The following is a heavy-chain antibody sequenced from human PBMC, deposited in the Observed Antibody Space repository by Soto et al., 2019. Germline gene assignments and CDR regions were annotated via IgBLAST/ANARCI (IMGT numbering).Heavy chain of an antibody. CDR2: ISGSGGST. CDR3: AKDIDFSAVTTPYFDY. Sequence: GGSLRLSCAASGFTFSSYAMGWVRQAPGKGLEWVSGISGSGGSTSYADSVKGRFTISRDNSKNTLYLQMNSLRTEDTAVYFCAKDIDFSAVTTPYFDYWGQGTLVTVSS. D-gene: IGHD4-17*01. J-gene: IGHJ4*02. V-gene: IGHV3-23*01. CDR1: GFTFSSYA.